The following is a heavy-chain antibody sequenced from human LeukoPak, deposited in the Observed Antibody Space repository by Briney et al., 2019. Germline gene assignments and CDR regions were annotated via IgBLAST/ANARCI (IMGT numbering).Heavy chain of an antibody. J-gene: IGHJ4*02. CDR1: RYTFTGYY. D-gene: IGHD1-26*01. Sequence: ASVKVSCKASRYTFTGYYIHWVRQAPRQGLEWMGWINPNSGGTNYAQKFQGRVTMTRDTSITTGYMELSRLISDDTAVYYCARVRGGNNYHFDYWGQGTLVTVSS. V-gene: IGHV1-2*02. CDR3: ARVRGGNNYHFDY. CDR2: INPNSGGT.